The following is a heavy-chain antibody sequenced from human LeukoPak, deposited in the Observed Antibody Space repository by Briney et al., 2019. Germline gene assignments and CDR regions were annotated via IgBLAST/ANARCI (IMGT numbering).Heavy chain of an antibody. V-gene: IGHV3-43D*03. CDR2: INWDGGDT. CDR3: VKDPNSGYYHDAFDF. J-gene: IGHJ3*01. Sequence: QSGGSLRRSGAASGFTCGDYAMHWVRQAPGKSLEGVSLINWDGGDTYYADSGRGRFTISRDNSKNSLYLQMNSLRPEDTALYYCVKDPNSGYYHDAFDFWGQGTMVTVSS. D-gene: IGHD3-3*01. CDR1: GFTCGDYA.